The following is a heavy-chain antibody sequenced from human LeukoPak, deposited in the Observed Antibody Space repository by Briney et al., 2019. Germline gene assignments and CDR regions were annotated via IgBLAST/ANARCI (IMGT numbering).Heavy chain of an antibody. D-gene: IGHD3-22*01. CDR2: IYHSGST. CDR1: GGSISSSSYY. CDR3: ARDTPYYYDSSGYLGDY. J-gene: IGHJ4*02. V-gene: IGHV4-39*07. Sequence: SETLSLTCTVSGGSISSSSYYWGWIRQPPGKGLEWIGSIYHSGSTYYNPSLKSRVTISVDTSKNQFSLKLSSVTAADTAVYYCARDTPYYYDSSGYLGDYWGQGTLVTVSS.